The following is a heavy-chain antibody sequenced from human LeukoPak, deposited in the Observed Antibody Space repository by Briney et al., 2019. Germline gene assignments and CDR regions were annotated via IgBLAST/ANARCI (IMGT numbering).Heavy chain of an antibody. CDR1: GFTFSSYG. CDR2: ISYDGSNK. CDR3: AKGALYALVPAAENWFDP. J-gene: IGHJ5*02. Sequence: GGSLRLSCAASGFTFSSYGMHWDRQAPGKGLEWVAVISYDGSNKYYADSVKGRFTISRDNSKNTLYLQMNSLRAEDTAVYYCAKGALYALVPAAENWFDPWGQGTLVTVSS. V-gene: IGHV3-30*18. D-gene: IGHD2-2*01.